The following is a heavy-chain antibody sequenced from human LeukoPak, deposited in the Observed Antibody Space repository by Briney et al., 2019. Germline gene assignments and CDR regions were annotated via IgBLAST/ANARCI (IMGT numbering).Heavy chain of an antibody. CDR2: MNPNSGVT. J-gene: IGHJ4*02. V-gene: IGHV1-8*01. Sequence: EASVKVSCKASGYTFNHYDINWVRQATGQGLEWMGWMNPNSGVTGNAQRFQGRVTITADESTSTVYMEVSSLRSEDTAVYFCARDSEVRRNLWHYWGQGTLVTVSS. D-gene: IGHD3-10*01. CDR3: ARDSEVRRNLWHY. CDR1: GYTFNHYD.